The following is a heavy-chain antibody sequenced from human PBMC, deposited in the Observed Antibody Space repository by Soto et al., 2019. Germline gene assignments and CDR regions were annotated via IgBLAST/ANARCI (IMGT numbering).Heavy chain of an antibody. Sequence: QMQLVQSGPEVKKPGTSVKVSCKASGFTFTSSAVQWVRQARGQRLEWIGWIVVGSGNTNYAQKFQERVTITRDMSTSTAYMELSSLRSEDTAVYYCAAVAAAGKGPPIHDAFDIWGQGTMVTVSS. CDR2: IVVGSGNT. V-gene: IGHV1-58*01. CDR1: GFTFTSSA. CDR3: AAVAAAGKGPPIHDAFDI. J-gene: IGHJ3*02. D-gene: IGHD6-13*01.